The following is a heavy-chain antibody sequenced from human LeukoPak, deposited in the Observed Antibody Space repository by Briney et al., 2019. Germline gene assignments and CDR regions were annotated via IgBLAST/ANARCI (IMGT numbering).Heavy chain of an antibody. CDR2: ISTSSIYI. CDR1: GFTFSSYS. J-gene: IGHJ5*02. Sequence: GGSLRLSCAASGFTFSSYSVNWVRQAPGKGLEWVSSISTSSIYIYYADSVKGRFTISRDNAKNSLYLQMNSLRAEDTAVYYCARVGLYYDSSGYSWPHWFDPWGQETLVIVSS. CDR3: ARVGLYYDSSGYSWPHWFDP. D-gene: IGHD3-22*01. V-gene: IGHV3-21*04.